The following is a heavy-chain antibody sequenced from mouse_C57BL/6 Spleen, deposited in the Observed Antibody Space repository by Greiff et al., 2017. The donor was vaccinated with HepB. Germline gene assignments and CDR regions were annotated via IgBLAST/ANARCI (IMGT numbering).Heavy chain of an antibody. CDR1: GYAFSSSW. V-gene: IGHV1-82*01. CDR3: AFYYYGSSPDYFDY. Sequence: QVQLKQSGPELVKPGASVKISCKASGYAFSSSWMNWVKQRPGKGLEWIGRIYPGDGDTNYNGKFKGKATLTADKSSSTAYMQLSSLTSEDSAVYFCAFYYYGSSPDYFDYWGQGTTLTVSS. CDR2: IYPGDGDT. D-gene: IGHD1-1*01. J-gene: IGHJ2*01.